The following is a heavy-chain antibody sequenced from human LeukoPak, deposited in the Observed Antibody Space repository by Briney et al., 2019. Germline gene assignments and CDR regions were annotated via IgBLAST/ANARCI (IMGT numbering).Heavy chain of an antibody. V-gene: IGHV1-46*01. J-gene: IGHJ4*02. D-gene: IGHD1-14*01. Sequence: ASVKVSCKASRYTFTSYYMHWVRQAPGQGLEWMGIINPSGGSTSYAQKFQGRVTMTRDTSTSTVYMELSSLRSEDTAVYYCARDASPRTFDYWGQGTLVTVSS. CDR3: ARDASPRTFDY. CDR2: INPSGGST. CDR1: RYTFTSYY.